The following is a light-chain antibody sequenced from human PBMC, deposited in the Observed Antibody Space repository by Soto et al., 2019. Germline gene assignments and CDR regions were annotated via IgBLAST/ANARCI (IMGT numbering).Light chain of an antibody. CDR2: GAS. Sequence: EIVMTQSPATLSVSPGERATLSCRASKSVNIYLAWYQQKPGLAPRLLIFGASSRATGIPARFIGSGSGTEFNLTISSLQSEDFAVYFCQQYDDWLRLTFGGGNKVEIK. CDR3: QQYDDWLRLT. CDR1: KSVNIY. V-gene: IGKV3D-15*01. J-gene: IGKJ4*01.